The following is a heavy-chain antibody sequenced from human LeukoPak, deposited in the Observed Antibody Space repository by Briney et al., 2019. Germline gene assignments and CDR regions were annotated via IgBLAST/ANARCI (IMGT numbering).Heavy chain of an antibody. V-gene: IGHV3-15*01. CDR1: GFTFSNAW. CDR3: TPSWGVATFLFDY. Sequence: GGSLRLSCAASGFTFSNAWMSWVRQAPGKGLEWVGRIKSKTDGGTTDYAAPVKGRFTISRDDSKNTLYLQMNSLKTEDTAVYYCTPSWGVATFLFDYWGQGTLVTVSS. D-gene: IGHD1-26*01. CDR2: IKSKTDGGTT. J-gene: IGHJ4*02.